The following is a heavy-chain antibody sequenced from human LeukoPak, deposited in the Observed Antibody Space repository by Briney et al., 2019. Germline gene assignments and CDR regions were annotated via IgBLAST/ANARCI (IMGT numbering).Heavy chain of an antibody. Sequence: PSETLSLTCAVYGGSFSGYYWSWIRQPPGKGLEWIGEINHSGSTNYNPSLKSRVTISVDTSKNQFSLKLSSVTAADTAVYYCARGRGVFLYYFDYWGQGTLVTVSS. CDR3: ARGRGVFLYYFDY. D-gene: IGHD3-3*01. CDR2: INHSGST. CDR1: GGSFSGYY. V-gene: IGHV4-34*01. J-gene: IGHJ4*02.